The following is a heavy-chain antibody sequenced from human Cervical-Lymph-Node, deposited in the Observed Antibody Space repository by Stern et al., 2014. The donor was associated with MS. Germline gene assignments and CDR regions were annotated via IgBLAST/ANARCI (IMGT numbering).Heavy chain of an antibody. CDR3: ASGSSGFNRLDP. Sequence: QVQLVQSGAEVRKPGSSVKVSCKASGGTFSRYAISWGRQAPGPGLEWMGGTIPICYTPIYAQKFKGRITIIADKSTSTDYMELTGLRLDDTAVYYCASGSSGFNRLDPWGQGTLVTVSS. D-gene: IGHD3-10*01. J-gene: IGHJ5*02. CDR2: TIPICYTP. CDR1: GGTFSRYA. V-gene: IGHV1-69*06.